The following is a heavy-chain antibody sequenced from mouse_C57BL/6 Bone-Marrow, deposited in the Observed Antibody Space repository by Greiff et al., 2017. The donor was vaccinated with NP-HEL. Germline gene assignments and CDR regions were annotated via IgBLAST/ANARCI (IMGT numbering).Heavy chain of an antibody. CDR2: IYPSDSET. CDR1: GYTFTSYW. J-gene: IGHJ2*01. D-gene: IGHD3-2*02. Sequence: QVQLQQPGAELVRPGSSVKLSCKASGYTFTSYWMDWVKQRPGQGLEWIGNIYPSDSETHYNQKFKDKATLTVDKSSSTAYMQLSSLTSEDSAVYYCARSSGYHGYWGQGTTLTVSS. CDR3: ARSSGYHGY. V-gene: IGHV1-61*01.